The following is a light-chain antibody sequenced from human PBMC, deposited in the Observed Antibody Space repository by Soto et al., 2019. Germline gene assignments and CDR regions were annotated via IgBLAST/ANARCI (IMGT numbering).Light chain of an antibody. J-gene: IGKJ1*01. CDR1: QSMSSC. Sequence: DIQMTQSPSSLSAAVEDRVTITCRASQSMSSCLNWYQQKPGKAPKLLIYGASNLQSGVPSRFSGSESGTDFILTITSLQPEDFATYYCQLIYAAPVTFGQGTKVEIK. V-gene: IGKV1-39*01. CDR3: QLIYAAPVT. CDR2: GAS.